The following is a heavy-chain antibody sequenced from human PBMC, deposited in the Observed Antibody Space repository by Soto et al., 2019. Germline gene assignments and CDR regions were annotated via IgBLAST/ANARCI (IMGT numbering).Heavy chain of an antibody. Sequence: GGSLRLSCAASGFTFSSYAMSWVRQAPGKGLEWVSAISGSGGSTYYADSVKGRFTISRDNSKNTLYLQMDSLRAEDTAVYYCAKVGEQWLVLDAFDIWGQGTMVTVSS. CDR2: ISGSGGST. CDR1: GFTFSSYA. CDR3: AKVGEQWLVLDAFDI. J-gene: IGHJ3*02. D-gene: IGHD6-19*01. V-gene: IGHV3-23*01.